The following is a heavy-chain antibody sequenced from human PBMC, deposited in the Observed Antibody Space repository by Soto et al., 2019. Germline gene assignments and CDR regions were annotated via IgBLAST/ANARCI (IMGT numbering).Heavy chain of an antibody. CDR3: AAVGPGDFWSGYYAADAFDI. V-gene: IGHV1-58*01. J-gene: IGHJ3*02. Sequence: SVKVSCKASGFTFTSSAVQWVRQARGQRLEWIGWIVVGSGNTNYAQKFQERVTITRDMSTSTAYMELSSLRSEDTAVYYCAAVGPGDFWSGYYAADAFDIWGQGTMVTVSS. CDR2: IVVGSGNT. D-gene: IGHD3-3*01. CDR1: GFTFTSSA.